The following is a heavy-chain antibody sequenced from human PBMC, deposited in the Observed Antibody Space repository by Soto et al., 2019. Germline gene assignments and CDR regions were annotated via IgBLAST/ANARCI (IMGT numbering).Heavy chain of an antibody. CDR2: IYPGDSDT. J-gene: IGHJ4*02. Sequence: PGESLKISCKASGYSFSTYWIAWVRQRPGKGLDWMGIIYPGDSDTRYSPSFQGQVTISVDNSIDTAYLEWTTLRASDSATYYCAHSAIYISTWFYFDQWGQGTLVTVSS. CDR1: GYSFSTYW. V-gene: IGHV5-51*01. D-gene: IGHD2-2*01. CDR3: AHSAIYISTWFYFDQ.